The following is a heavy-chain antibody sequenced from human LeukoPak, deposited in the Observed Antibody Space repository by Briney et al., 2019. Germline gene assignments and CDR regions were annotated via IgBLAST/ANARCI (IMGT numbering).Heavy chain of an antibody. CDR3: ARGYDFWSGSNWFDP. Sequence: SVKVSCKASGGTFSSYAISWVRQPPGQGLEWMGRIIPIFGTANYAQKFQGRVTITTDESTSTAYMELSSLRSEDTAVYYCARGYDFWSGSNWFDPWGQGTLVTVSS. V-gene: IGHV1-69*05. D-gene: IGHD3-3*01. CDR2: IIPIFGTA. CDR1: GGTFSSYA. J-gene: IGHJ5*02.